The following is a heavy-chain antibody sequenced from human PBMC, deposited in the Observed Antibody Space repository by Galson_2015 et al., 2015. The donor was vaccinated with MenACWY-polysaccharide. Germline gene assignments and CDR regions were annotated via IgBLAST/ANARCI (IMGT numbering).Heavy chain of an antibody. J-gene: IGHJ3*01. CDR3: AKHGDDQGPPDAFDV. V-gene: IGHV3-23*01. CDR2: ISDTGGRT. CDR1: GFTSSNYH. D-gene: IGHD3-3*01. Sequence: SLRLSCAASGFTSSNYHMSWVRQVPGKGLEWISTISDTGGRTYYEDSVKGRFTISRDNSKNTLYLRMNSLRVEDTATYYCAKHGDDQGPPDAFDVWGQGTMVTVSS.